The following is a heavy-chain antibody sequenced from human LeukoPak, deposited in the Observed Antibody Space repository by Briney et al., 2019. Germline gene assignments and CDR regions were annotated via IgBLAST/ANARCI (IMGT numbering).Heavy chain of an antibody. Sequence: GRSLRLSCAASGFTFDDYGMHWVRQPPGKGLEWVSGISWNSGNIGYADSVKGRFTISRDNAKNTLYLQMNSLRAEDTAVYHCAKHPSIAAGYYFDYWGQGTLVTVSS. CDR2: ISWNSGNI. V-gene: IGHV3-9*01. D-gene: IGHD6-25*01. CDR1: GFTFDDYG. CDR3: AKHPSIAAGYYFDY. J-gene: IGHJ4*02.